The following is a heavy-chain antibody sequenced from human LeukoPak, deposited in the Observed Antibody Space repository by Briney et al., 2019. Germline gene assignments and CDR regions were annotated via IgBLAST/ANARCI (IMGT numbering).Heavy chain of an antibody. CDR1: GCTFTSYY. V-gene: IGHV1-46*01. CDR3: ARVRPKKSGSYYSSFDY. D-gene: IGHD1-26*01. J-gene: IGHJ4*02. CDR2: INPSGGST. Sequence: EASVKVSCKASGCTFTSYYMHWVRQAPGQGLKWMGIINPSGGSTSYAQKFQGRVTMTRDTSTSTVYMELSSLRSEDTAVYYCARVRPKKSGSYYSSFDYWGQGTLVTVSS.